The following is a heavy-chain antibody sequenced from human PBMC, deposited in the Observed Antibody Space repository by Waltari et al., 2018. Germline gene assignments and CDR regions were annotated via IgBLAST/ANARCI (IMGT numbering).Heavy chain of an antibody. CDR3: ARLAVAGSVDY. D-gene: IGHD6-19*01. Sequence: QMQLQESGPGLVKPSETLSLTCTGSGGSISRSSYYWGWIRQPPGKGLEWIGSIYYSGSTYYNPSLKSRVTISVDTSKNQFSLKLSSVTAADTAVYYCARLAVAGSVDYWGQGTLVTVSS. J-gene: IGHJ4*02. CDR1: GGSISRSSYY. V-gene: IGHV4-39*07. CDR2: IYYSGST.